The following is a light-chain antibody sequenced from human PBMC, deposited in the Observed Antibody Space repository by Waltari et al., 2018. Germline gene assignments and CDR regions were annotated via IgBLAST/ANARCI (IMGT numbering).Light chain of an antibody. CDR1: QSVSSSY. CDR2: GAS. V-gene: IGKV3-20*01. Sequence: EIVLTQSPGTLSLSPGERATLSCRASQSVSSSYLAWYQQKPGQAPRLLIRGASSRATGIPDRFSGSGSGTDFTLTISRLEPEDFAVYYCQQYRTFGQGTKVEIK. CDR3: QQYRT. J-gene: IGKJ1*01.